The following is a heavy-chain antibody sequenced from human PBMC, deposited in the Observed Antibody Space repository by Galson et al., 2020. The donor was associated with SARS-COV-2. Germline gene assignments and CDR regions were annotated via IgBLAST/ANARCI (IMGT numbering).Heavy chain of an antibody. CDR3: SRETVVVNLGFAA. CDR2: IDWDDDK. CDR1: GFSLSTSGMC. D-gene: IGHD2-21*01. Sequence: SGPTLVKPTQTLKLTCTLSGFSLSTSGMCVSWIRQPPGKALEWLARIDWDDDKYYSTSLKNRLTISKDTSKNQVVLTMTNMDPVDTATYYWSRETVVVNLGFAAWGQGTLVTVSA. V-gene: IGHV2-70*11. J-gene: IGHJ5*02.